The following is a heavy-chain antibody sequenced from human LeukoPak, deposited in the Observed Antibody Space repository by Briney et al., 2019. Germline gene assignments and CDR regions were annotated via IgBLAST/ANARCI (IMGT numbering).Heavy chain of an antibody. Sequence: GGSLRLSCAASGFTFITYAMSWVRQAPGKGLERVSTISGSGGSTYYADSVKGRFTISRDNSKNTLYLQMNSLRAEDTAVYYCAKRVSSNYGGYYYYMDVWGKGTTVTVSS. CDR3: AKRVSSNYGGYYYYMDV. V-gene: IGHV3-23*01. CDR2: ISGSGGST. D-gene: IGHD4-11*01. CDR1: GFTFITYA. J-gene: IGHJ6*03.